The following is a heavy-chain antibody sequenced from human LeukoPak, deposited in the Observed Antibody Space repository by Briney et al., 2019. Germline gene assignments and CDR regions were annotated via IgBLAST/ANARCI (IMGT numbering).Heavy chain of an antibody. CDR1: GDSVSSNSAA. V-gene: IGHV6-1*01. Sequence: SQTLSLTCAISGDSVSSNSAAWNWIRQSPSRGLEWLGRTYYRSKWYNDYAVSVKSRITINPDTSENQFFLQLNSVTPEDTAVYYCAREVPGYYDSSGYYGRWFDPWGQGTLVTVSS. D-gene: IGHD3-22*01. CDR3: AREVPGYYDSSGYYGRWFDP. CDR2: TYYRSKWYN. J-gene: IGHJ5*02.